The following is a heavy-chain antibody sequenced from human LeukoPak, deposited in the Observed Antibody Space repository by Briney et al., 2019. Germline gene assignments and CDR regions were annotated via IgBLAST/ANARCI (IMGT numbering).Heavy chain of an antibody. CDR2: ISWNSGSI. J-gene: IGHJ1*01. V-gene: IGHV3-9*01. D-gene: IGHD3-16*01. CDR3: AKDNGVWSSWFENFQH. CDR1: GFTFDDYA. Sequence: GGSLRLSCAASGFTFDDYAMHWVRQAPGKGLEWVSGISWNSGSIVYADSVKGRFTISRDNAKNSLHLQMNSLRAEDTAVYYCAKDNGVWSSWFENFQHWGQGTLVTVSS.